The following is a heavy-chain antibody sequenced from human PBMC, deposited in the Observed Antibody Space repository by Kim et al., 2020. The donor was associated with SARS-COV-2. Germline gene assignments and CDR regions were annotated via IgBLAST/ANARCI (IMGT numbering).Heavy chain of an antibody. CDR1: GFTVSSNY. CDR2: IYSGGNT. D-gene: IGHD4-17*01. J-gene: IGHJ6*02. Sequence: GGSLRLSCVASGFTVSSNYISWVRQAPGKGLEWVSVIYSGGNTYYADSVKGRFTISRDNSKNTLFLQMNSLRAEDTAVYYCVREGDYGDYVVMDVWGQGTTVTVSS. V-gene: IGHV3-53*01. CDR3: VREGDYGDYVVMDV.